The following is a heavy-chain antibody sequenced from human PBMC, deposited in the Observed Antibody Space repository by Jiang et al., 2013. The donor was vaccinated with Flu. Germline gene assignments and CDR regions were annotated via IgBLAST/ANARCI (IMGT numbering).Heavy chain of an antibody. CDR1: GYTFTGYY. CDR3: ARVESSSWSSYNWFDP. D-gene: IGHD6-13*01. V-gene: IGHV1-2*06. CDR2: INPNSGGT. Sequence: SGAEVKKPGASVKVSCKASGYTFTGYYMHWVRQAPGQGLEWMGRINPNSGGTNYAQKFQGRVTMTRDTSISTAYMELSRLRSDDTAVYYCARVESSSWSSYNWFDPWGQGTLVTVSS. J-gene: IGHJ5*02.